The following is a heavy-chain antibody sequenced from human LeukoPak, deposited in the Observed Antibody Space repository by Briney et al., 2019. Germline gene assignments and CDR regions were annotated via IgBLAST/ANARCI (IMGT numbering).Heavy chain of an antibody. V-gene: IGHV4-61*02. CDR1: GGSISSGSYY. J-gene: IGHJ3*02. D-gene: IGHD2-2*01. Sequence: PSETLSLTCTVSGGSISSGSYYWSWIRQPAGKGLEWIGRIYTSGSTNYNPSLKSRVTISVDTSKNQFSLKLSSVTAADTAVYYCARDKPSDANDAFDIWGQGTMVTVSS. CDR2: IYTSGST. CDR3: ARDKPSDANDAFDI.